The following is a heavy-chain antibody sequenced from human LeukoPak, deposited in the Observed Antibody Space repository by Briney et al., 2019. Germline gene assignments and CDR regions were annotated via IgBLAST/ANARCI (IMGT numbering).Heavy chain of an antibody. CDR3: ARGYSYGYRLYYYYYMDV. CDR1: GGSISSYY. CDR2: IYYSGST. V-gene: IGHV4-59*01. D-gene: IGHD5-18*01. J-gene: IGHJ6*03. Sequence: PSETLSLTCTVSGGSISSYYWSWIRQPPGKGLEWIGYIYYSGSTNYNPSLKSRVTISVDTSKNQFSLKLSSVTAADTAVYYCARGYSYGYRLYYYYYMDVWGKGTTVTVSS.